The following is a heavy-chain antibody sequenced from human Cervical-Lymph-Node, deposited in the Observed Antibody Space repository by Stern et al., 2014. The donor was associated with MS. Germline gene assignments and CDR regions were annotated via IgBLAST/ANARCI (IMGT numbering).Heavy chain of an antibody. CDR3: ATTRWDLFTWNWFDP. Sequence: VQLVESGPGLVKPSQTLSLTCTVSGGSISSSGYYWSWIRQPADKGLEWIGRIHDSGSTYYNPSLKSRVTLSMDKAKNQVSLKRTSVTAADTAVYYCATTRWDLFTWNWFDPWGQGTLVTVSS. V-gene: IGHV4-61*02. CDR1: GGSISSSGYY. J-gene: IGHJ5*02. D-gene: IGHD1-26*01. CDR2: IHDSGST.